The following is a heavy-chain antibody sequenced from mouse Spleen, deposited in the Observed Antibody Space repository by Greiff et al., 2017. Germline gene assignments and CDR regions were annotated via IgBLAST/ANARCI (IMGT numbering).Heavy chain of an antibody. J-gene: IGHJ2*01. CDR1: GYTFTDYE. D-gene: IGHD5-5*01. V-gene: IGHV1-15*01. CDR2: IDPETGGT. Sequence: QVQLQQSGAELVRPGASVTLSCKASGYTFTDYEMHWVKQTPVHGLEWIGAIDPETGGTAYNQKFKGKAILTADKSSSTAYMELRSLTSEDSAVYYCTREDYPYYFDYWGQGTTLTVSS. CDR3: TREDYPYYFDY.